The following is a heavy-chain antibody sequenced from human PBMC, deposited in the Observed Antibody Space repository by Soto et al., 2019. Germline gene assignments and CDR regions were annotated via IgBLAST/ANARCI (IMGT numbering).Heavy chain of an antibody. CDR3: AKDQGRIYNPFDY. CDR2: ISYDGRDK. D-gene: IGHD1-1*01. CDR1: GFTFISHG. J-gene: IGHJ4*02. V-gene: IGHV3-30*18. Sequence: QVRLVESGGGVVQPGSSLRLSCAASGFTFISHGMHWVRQAPGKGLEWVALISYDGRDKYYADSVEGRFTISRDNSKKTVYLQLSRLRPEDTAVYYCAKDQGRIYNPFDYWGQGTLVTVSS.